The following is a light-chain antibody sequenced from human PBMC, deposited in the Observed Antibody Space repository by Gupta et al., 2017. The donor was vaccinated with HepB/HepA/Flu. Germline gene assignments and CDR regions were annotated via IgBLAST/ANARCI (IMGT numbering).Light chain of an antibody. CDR3: SSYAGSDKVV. CDR1: SSDVGAYNY. V-gene: IGLV2-8*01. J-gene: IGLJ2*01. CDR2: VVN. Sequence: QSALTQPPSASGSPGQSVTISCTGTSSDVGAYNYVSWYQQHPGKAPKLMIYVVNKRPSGVPDRFSGSKSGNTASLTVSGLQAEDEADYYCSSYAGSDKVVFGGGTKLTVL.